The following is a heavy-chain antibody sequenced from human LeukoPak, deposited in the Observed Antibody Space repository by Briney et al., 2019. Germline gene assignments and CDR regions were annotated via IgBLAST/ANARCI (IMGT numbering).Heavy chain of an antibody. CDR1: GFTFSDYY. V-gene: IGHV3-11*04. Sequence: GGSPRLSCAASGFTFSDYYMSWIRQAPGKGLEWVSYISSSGSTIYYADSVKGRFTISRDNAKNSLYLQMNSLRAEDTAVYYCARECWPYYFDYWGQGTLVTVSS. CDR3: ARECWPYYFDY. CDR2: ISSSGSTI. D-gene: IGHD4/OR15-4a*01. J-gene: IGHJ4*02.